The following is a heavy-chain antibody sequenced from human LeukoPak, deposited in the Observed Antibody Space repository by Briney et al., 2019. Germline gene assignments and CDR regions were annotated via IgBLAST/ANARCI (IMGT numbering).Heavy chain of an antibody. CDR2: IKQEGSEK. V-gene: IGHV3-7*01. CDR3: ARAEGESYDSSGYYESNYYYMDV. Sequence: GGSLRLSCAASGFTFSSYWMSWVRQAPGKGLEWVANIKQEGSEKYYVDSVKGRFTISRDNAKNSLYLQMNSLRAEDTAVYYCARAEGESYDSSGYYESNYYYMDVWGKGTTVTVSS. J-gene: IGHJ6*03. D-gene: IGHD3-22*01. CDR1: GFTFSSYW.